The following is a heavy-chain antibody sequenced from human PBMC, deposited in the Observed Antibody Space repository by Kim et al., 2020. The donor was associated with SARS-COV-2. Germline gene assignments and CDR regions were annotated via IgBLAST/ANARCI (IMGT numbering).Heavy chain of an antibody. Sequence: GSGNTKYSQKFQGRVTITRDTSASTAYMELNSLRSEDTAVYYCARSRSSIDWGQGTLVTVSS. V-gene: IGHV1-3*01. CDR3: ARSRSSID. CDR2: GSGNT. D-gene: IGHD6-13*01. J-gene: IGHJ4*02.